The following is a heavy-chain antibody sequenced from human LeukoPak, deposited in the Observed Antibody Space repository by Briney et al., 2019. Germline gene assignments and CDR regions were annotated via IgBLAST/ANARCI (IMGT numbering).Heavy chain of an antibody. CDR1: GDSVSNNSAT. V-gene: IGHV6-1*01. CDR3: ARGFTTKFHF. J-gene: IGHJ4*02. Sequence: SQTLSLTCAISGDSVSNNSATWNWIRQSPSRGLEWLGRTYYRSKWYTSYALSVKSRITLNADTSENQFSLQLNSVTPEDTAVYYCARGFTTKFHFWGQGTQVTVSS. CDR2: TYYRSKWYT. D-gene: IGHD3-3*01.